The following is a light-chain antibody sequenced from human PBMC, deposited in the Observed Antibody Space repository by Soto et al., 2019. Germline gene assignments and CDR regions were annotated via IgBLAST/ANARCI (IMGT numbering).Light chain of an antibody. CDR2: STS. CDR1: QRVSSDA. J-gene: IGKJ1*01. V-gene: IGKV3-20*01. CDR3: QQYGRSQT. Sequence: EILLTQSPAPLSVSPGERATLSCRASQRVSSDALAWYQQQPGQAPRLLISSTSNRATGIPDRFSGSGSGKDFTLTIRRLEPEDFALYYCQQYGRSQTFGQGTKVDIK.